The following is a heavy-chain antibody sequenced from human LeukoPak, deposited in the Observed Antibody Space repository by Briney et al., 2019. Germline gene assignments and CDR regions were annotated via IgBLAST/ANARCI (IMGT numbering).Heavy chain of an antibody. CDR2: ISSDGSST. J-gene: IGHJ5*02. D-gene: IGHD4-17*01. V-gene: IGHV3-74*01. CDR3: ARGVNGDSRFDP. CDR1: GXTFSSYW. Sequence: GGSLRLSCSASGXTFSSYWMHWVRQAPGKGLVWVSRISSDGSSTRYADSVKGRFTISRDNAKNTLYLQMNSLRAEDTAVYYCARGVNGDSRFDPWGQGTLVTVSS.